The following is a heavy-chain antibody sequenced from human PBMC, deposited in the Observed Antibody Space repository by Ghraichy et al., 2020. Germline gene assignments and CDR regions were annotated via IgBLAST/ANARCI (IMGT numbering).Heavy chain of an antibody. CDR2: MNPNSGNT. Sequence: ASVKVSCKASGYTFPSYDINWVRQATGQGLEWMGWMNPNSGNTGYAQKFQGRVTMTRNTSISTAYMELSSLRSEDTAVYYCARSQYCSGGSCYSGDYWGQGSLVTVSS. J-gene: IGHJ4*02. CDR3: ARSQYCSGGSCYSGDY. CDR1: GYTFPSYD. D-gene: IGHD2-15*01. V-gene: IGHV1-8*01.